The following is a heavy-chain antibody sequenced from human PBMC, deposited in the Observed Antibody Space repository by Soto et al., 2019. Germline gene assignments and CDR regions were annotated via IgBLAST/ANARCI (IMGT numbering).Heavy chain of an antibody. Sequence: QVQLVQSGAEVKKPGASVKVSCKASGYTFTSYGISWVRQAPGQGLEWMGWISAYNGNTNYAQKLQGRVTMTTDTSTSTAYMELRSLRSDDTAVYYCARDGGGGYCSSTSCYPTYYYYGMDVWGQGTTVTVSS. V-gene: IGHV1-18*01. CDR1: GYTFTSYG. CDR3: ARDGGGGYCSSTSCYPTYYYYGMDV. J-gene: IGHJ6*02. D-gene: IGHD2-2*01. CDR2: ISAYNGNT.